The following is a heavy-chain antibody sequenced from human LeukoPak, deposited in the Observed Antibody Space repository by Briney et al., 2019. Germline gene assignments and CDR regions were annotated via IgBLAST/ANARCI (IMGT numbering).Heavy chain of an antibody. CDR2: INPNSGGT. J-gene: IGHJ5*02. V-gene: IGHV1-2*02. Sequence: ASVKVSCKASGYTFTDHYIHWVRQAPGQGLEWMGWINPNSGGTKYAQKFQGRVTMTRDTSTSTAYMEPSRLRSDDTAIYYCARVNTVVSWFDPWGQGTLVTVFS. CDR3: ARVNTVVSWFDP. CDR1: GYTFTDHY. D-gene: IGHD2-2*02.